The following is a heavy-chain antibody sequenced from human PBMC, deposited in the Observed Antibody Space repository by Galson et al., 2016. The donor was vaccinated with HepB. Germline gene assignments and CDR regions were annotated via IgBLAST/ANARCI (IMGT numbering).Heavy chain of an antibody. V-gene: IGHV3-48*02. CDR3: ARVDEGYYYLIDY. Sequence: SLRLSCAASGFTFSSYALNWVRQAPGKGLEWVSYIGSRSSPIHYADSVKGRFTISRVNAKNSLYLQMNSLRDEDTAVYYCARVDEGYYYLIDYWGQGTLVTVSS. D-gene: IGHD3-22*01. CDR2: IGSRSSPI. CDR1: GFTFSSYA. J-gene: IGHJ4*02.